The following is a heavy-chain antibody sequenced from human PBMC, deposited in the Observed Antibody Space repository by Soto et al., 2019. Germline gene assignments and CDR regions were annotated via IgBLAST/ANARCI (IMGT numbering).Heavy chain of an antibody. CDR2: INHSGGT. V-gene: IGHV4-34*01. D-gene: IGHD5-12*01. J-gene: IGHJ6*03. Sequence: SETLSLTCAVYGGSFSGYYWSWIRQPPGKGLEWIGEINHSGGTNYNPSLKSRVTISVDTSKNQFSLKLSSVTAADTAVYYCAREASGSVYYYYMDVWGKGTTVTVSS. CDR3: AREASGSVYYYYMDV. CDR1: GGSFSGYY.